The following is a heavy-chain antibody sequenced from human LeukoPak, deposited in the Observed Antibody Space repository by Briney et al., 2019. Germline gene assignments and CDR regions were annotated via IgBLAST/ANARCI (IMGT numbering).Heavy chain of an antibody. J-gene: IGHJ3*02. CDR2: IYYSGST. V-gene: IGHV4-39*01. Sequence: SETLSLTCTVSDGSISSSSHYWGWIRQPPGKGLEWIGTIYYSGSTYYSPSLKSRVAISVDTSKNQFSLKLSSVTAADTAVYYCANYCSSSSCHIRRAFDIWGQGTMVTVSS. D-gene: IGHD2-2*02. CDR3: ANYCSSSSCHIRRAFDI. CDR1: DGSISSSSHY.